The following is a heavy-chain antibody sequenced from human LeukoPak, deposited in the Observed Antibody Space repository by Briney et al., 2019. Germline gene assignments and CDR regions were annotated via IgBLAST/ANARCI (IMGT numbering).Heavy chain of an antibody. CDR2: IYTSGTP. CDR3: ARAPECSGGSCYYFDY. CDR1: GGSISSGSYF. V-gene: IGHV4-61*02. D-gene: IGHD2-15*01. Sequence: PSETLSLTCTVSGGSISSGSYFWGWSRQPAGRGLEWIGRIYTSGTPNYNPSLRSRVTTSIDTSKHQFSLKLSSVTAADTAVYYCARAPECSGGSCYYFDYWAREPWSPSPQ. J-gene: IGHJ4*02.